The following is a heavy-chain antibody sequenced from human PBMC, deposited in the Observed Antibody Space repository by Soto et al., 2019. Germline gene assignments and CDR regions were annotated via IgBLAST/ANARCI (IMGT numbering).Heavy chain of an antibody. Sequence: EVQLVESGGGLVQPGTSLRLSCAVSGFTFDDYAMHWVRQTPGKGLEWVSSINSNRDHIGYADSVKGRFTISRDNAKNALFLQIHSLRAEDTALYYCARDVGSVARNLLYWGQGTLVTVSS. J-gene: IGHJ4*02. CDR3: ARDVGSVARNLLY. V-gene: IGHV3-9*01. D-gene: IGHD5-12*01. CDR1: GFTFDDYA. CDR2: INSNRDHI.